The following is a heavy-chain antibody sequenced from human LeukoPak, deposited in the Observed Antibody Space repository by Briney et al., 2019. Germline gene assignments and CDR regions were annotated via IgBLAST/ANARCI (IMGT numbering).Heavy chain of an antibody. CDR1: GASITSSDYY. CDR2: IFYHGHT. D-gene: IGHD3-3*01. Sequence: SETLSLTCNVSGASITSSDYYWGWIRQPPGKGLEWIGSIFYHGHTYYNPSLKSRVTISVDRSKSQFSLKLSSVTAADTAVYYCARSKVFGVVDSYYYYYYMDVWGKGTTVTVSS. J-gene: IGHJ6*03. V-gene: IGHV4-39*07. CDR3: ARSKVFGVVDSYYYYYYMDV.